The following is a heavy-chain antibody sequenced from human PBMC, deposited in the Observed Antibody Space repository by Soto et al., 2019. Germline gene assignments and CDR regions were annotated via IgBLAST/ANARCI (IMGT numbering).Heavy chain of an antibody. CDR1: GFTFSNYG. CDR3: ARGFPTVPTWLLFDS. Sequence: HPGGSLRLSCAASGFTFSNYGMHWVRQAPGKGLEWVAVIWYDGSNKYYADSVKGRFTISRDNSKNTLSLQMNSLRAEDTAVYYCARGFPTVPTWLLFDSWGQGAPVTVSS. V-gene: IGHV3-33*01. CDR2: IWYDGSNK. J-gene: IGHJ4*02. D-gene: IGHD4-17*01.